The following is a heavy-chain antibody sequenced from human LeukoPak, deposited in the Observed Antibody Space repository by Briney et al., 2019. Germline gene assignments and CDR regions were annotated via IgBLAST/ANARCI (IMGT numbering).Heavy chain of an antibody. D-gene: IGHD3-22*01. CDR1: GGSSSGYY. Sequence: SETLSLTCAVYGGSSSGYYWSWIRQPPGKGLEWIGEINHSGSTNYNPSLKSRVTISVDTSKNQFSLKLSSVTAADTAVYYCARGPLHPYYDSSGYYDYWGQGALVTVSS. CDR2: INHSGST. CDR3: ARGPLHPYYDSSGYYDY. V-gene: IGHV4-34*01. J-gene: IGHJ4*02.